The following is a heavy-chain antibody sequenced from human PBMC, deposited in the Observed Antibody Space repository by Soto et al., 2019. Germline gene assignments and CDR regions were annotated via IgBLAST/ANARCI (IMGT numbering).Heavy chain of an antibody. V-gene: IGHV1-8*01. J-gene: IGHJ3*02. CDR1: GYTFTSYD. CDR2: MNPNSGNT. Sequence: ASVKVSCKASGYTFTSYDINWVRQATGQGLEWMGWMNPNSGNTGYAQKFQGRVTMTRNTSISTAYMELSSLRSEDTAVYYCARGQYGILTGSIAFDIWGQGTMVTVSS. D-gene: IGHD3-9*01. CDR3: ARGQYGILTGSIAFDI.